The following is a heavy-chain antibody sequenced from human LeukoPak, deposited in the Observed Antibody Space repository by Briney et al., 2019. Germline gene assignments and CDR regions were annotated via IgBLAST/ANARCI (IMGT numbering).Heavy chain of an antibody. CDR2: ISAYNGNT. CDR3: ARDHDVEGYSSGWYKAFDY. CDR1: GYTFTSYG. Sequence: ASVKVSCKASGYTFTSYGISWVRQAPGQGLEWMGWISAYNGNTNYAQKLQGRVTMTTDTSTSTAYMELRSLRSDDTAVYYCARDHDVEGYSSGWYKAFDYWGQGTLVTVSS. D-gene: IGHD6-19*01. V-gene: IGHV1-18*01. J-gene: IGHJ4*02.